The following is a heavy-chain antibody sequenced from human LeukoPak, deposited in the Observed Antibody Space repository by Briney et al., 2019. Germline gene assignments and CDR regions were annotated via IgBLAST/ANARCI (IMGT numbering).Heavy chain of an antibody. J-gene: IGHJ3*02. Sequence: GGSLRLSCAASGFTFSSYSMNWVRQAPGKGLEWVSSISSSSSYIYYADSVKGRFTISRDNAKNSLYLQMNSLRAEDTAFYYCARPRGYSYGSDAFDIWGQRTMVTVSS. CDR2: ISSSSSYI. V-gene: IGHV3-21*04. CDR1: GFTFSSYS. CDR3: ARPRGYSYGSDAFDI. D-gene: IGHD5-18*01.